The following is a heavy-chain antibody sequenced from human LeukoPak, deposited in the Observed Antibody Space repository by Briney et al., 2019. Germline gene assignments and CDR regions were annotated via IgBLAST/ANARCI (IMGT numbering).Heavy chain of an antibody. CDR1: GFTFSSYA. J-gene: IGHJ4*02. CDR3: AKGERAVTTRGGLFDY. D-gene: IGHD4-17*01. CDR2: ISGSGGST. V-gene: IGHV3-23*01. Sequence: GGSLRLSCAASGFTFSSYAMSWVRQAPGKGLEWDSAISGSGGSTYYADSVKGRFTISRDNSKNTLYLQMNSLRAEDTAVYYCAKGERAVTTRGGLFDYWGQGTLVTVSS.